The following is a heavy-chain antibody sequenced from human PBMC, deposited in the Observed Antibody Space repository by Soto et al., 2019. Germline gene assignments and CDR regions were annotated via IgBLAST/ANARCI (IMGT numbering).Heavy chain of an antibody. CDR3: ARKRGIGAAGAIAVDY. D-gene: IGHD6-13*01. J-gene: IGHJ4*02. CDR1: GDTFSKYG. V-gene: IGHV1-69*01. CDR2: IFPVFATV. Sequence: VQLVQSGAEVRKPGSSVKVSCKASGDTFSKYGITWLRQAPGQGFEWMGEIFPVFATVNYAQRFQDRALITADESTSTAFIDLSSLTPDDTAMYYCARKRGIGAAGAIAVDYWGQGTLLTVSS.